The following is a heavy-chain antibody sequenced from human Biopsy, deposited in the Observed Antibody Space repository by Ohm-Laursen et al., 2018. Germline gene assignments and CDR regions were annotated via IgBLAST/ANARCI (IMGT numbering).Heavy chain of an antibody. CDR2: INHRGST. CDR1: GGSFSGYY. Sequence: TLSLTCAVYGGSFSGYYWSWIRQPPGKGLEWIGEINHRGSTNYNPSLKSRVTISVDTSKNQFSLKLNSVTAADTAVYYCARRRPIDYWGQGILVTVSS. CDR3: ARRRPIDY. J-gene: IGHJ4*02. V-gene: IGHV4-34*01.